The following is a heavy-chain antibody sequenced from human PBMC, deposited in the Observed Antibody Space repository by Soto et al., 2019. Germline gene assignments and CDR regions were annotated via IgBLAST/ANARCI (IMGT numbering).Heavy chain of an antibody. CDR3: ARDVDSGSYYPYYFDY. J-gene: IGHJ4*02. V-gene: IGHV1-69*06. D-gene: IGHD1-26*01. CDR2: IIPIFGTA. Sequence: SVKVSCKASGGTSSSYAISWVRQAPGQGLEWMGGIIPIFGTANYAQKFQGRVTITADKSTSTAYMELSSLRSEDTAVYYCARDVDSGSYYPYYFDYWGQGTLVTVSS. CDR1: GGTSSSYA.